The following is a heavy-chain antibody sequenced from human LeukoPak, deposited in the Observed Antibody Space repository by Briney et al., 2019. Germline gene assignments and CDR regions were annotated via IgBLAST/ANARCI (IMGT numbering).Heavy chain of an antibody. Sequence: SETLSLTCTVSGGSISSHYWSWIRQPPGKGLEWIGYIYYSGSTNYNPSLKSRVTISVDTSKNQFSLKLSSVTAADTAVYYCARVSGEGNIAAAGVWFDPWGQGTLVTVSS. CDR1: GGSISSHY. J-gene: IGHJ5*02. V-gene: IGHV4-59*11. D-gene: IGHD6-13*01. CDR2: IYYSGST. CDR3: ARVSGEGNIAAAGVWFDP.